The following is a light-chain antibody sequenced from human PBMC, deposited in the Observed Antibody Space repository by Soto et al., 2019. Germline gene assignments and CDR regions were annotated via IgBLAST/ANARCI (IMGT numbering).Light chain of an antibody. CDR1: QSVSSY. Sequence: EIVLTQSPATLSLSPGERATLSCRASQSVSSYLAWYQHKPGQAPRLLIYGASNRATGIPARFSGSRSGTDFTLTISSLEPEDFAVYYCQHRSNWPIFTFDPGTKVDIK. CDR2: GAS. J-gene: IGKJ3*01. V-gene: IGKV3-11*01. CDR3: QHRSNWPIFT.